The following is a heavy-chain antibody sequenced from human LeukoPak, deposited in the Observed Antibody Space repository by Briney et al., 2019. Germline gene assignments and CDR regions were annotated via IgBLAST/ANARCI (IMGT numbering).Heavy chain of an antibody. D-gene: IGHD6-13*01. CDR3: ARDPSIAAAGSHFDY. Sequence: GSSVKVSCKASGGTFVTYAFNWVRQAPGQGLEWMGRIIPMLGITNYAQKVQGRVTITADKSTSTAYMELSSLRSEDTAVYYCARDPSIAAAGSHFDYWGQGTLVTVSS. V-gene: IGHV1-69*04. CDR1: GGTFVTYA. CDR2: IIPMLGIT. J-gene: IGHJ4*02.